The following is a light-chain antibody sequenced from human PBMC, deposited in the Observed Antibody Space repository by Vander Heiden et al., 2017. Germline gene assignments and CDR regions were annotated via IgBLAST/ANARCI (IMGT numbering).Light chain of an antibody. Sequence: SYVLTQPPSVSVAPGQTARITCGGNNIGSKSVHWYQQKPGQAPVLVVYDDERFSGSDSGNTATLTISRVEAGDEADYYCQVWDSTSEHVVFGGGTKLTVL. CDR2: D. V-gene: IGLV3-21*02. J-gene: IGLJ2*01. CDR1: NIGSKS. CDR3: QVWDSTSEHVV.